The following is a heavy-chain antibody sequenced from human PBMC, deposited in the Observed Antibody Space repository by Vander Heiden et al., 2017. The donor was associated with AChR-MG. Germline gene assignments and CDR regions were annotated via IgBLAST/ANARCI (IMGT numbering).Heavy chain of an antibody. Sequence: QLQLQESGPGLVKPSETLSLTCTVSGGSISSSSYYWGWIRQPPGKGLEWIGSIYYSGSTYYNPSLKSRVTISVDTSKNQFSLKLSSVTAADTAVYYCATPQSRAMVREYGMDVWGQGTTVTVSS. V-gene: IGHV4-39*01. CDR2: IYYSGST. CDR1: GGSISSSSYY. J-gene: IGHJ6*02. D-gene: IGHD3-10*01. CDR3: ATPQSRAMVREYGMDV.